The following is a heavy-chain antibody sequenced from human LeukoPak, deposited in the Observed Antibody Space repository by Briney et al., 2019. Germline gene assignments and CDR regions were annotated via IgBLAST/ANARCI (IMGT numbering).Heavy chain of an antibody. J-gene: IGHJ6*02. CDR3: ARDVRGITFGGVIDYYGMDV. V-gene: IGHV3-11*01. CDR2: ISSSGSTI. D-gene: IGHD3-16*02. Sequence: GGSLRLSCAASGFTFSDYYMSWIRQASGKGLEWVSYISSSGSTIYYADSVKGRFTISRDNAKNSLYLQMNSLRAEDMAVYYCARDVRGITFGGVIDYYGMDVWGQGTTVTVSS. CDR1: GFTFSDYY.